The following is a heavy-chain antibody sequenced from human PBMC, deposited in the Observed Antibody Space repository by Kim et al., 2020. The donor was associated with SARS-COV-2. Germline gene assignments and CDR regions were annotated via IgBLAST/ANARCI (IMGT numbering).Heavy chain of an antibody. J-gene: IGHJ4*02. CDR1: GFTFGDYA. CDR2: IRSKAYGGTT. D-gene: IGHD2-21*01. Sequence: GGSLRLSCTASGFTFGDYAMSWFRQAPGKGLEWVGFIRSKAYGGTTEYAASVKGRFTISRDDSKSIAYLQMNSLKTEDTAVYYCTRDLRAYCGGDCYSSHYDYWGQGTLVTVSS. V-gene: IGHV3-49*03. CDR3: TRDLRAYCGGDCYSSHYDY.